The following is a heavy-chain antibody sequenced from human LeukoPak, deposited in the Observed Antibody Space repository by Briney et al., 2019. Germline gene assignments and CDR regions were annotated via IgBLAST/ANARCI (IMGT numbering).Heavy chain of an antibody. CDR2: ISYSGST. V-gene: IGHV4-59*01. J-gene: IGHJ2*01. CDR3: ARDPAHCSSTRCSSPYWYFDL. Sequence: SSETLSLTCTVSGGSISSYYRSWIRQAPGKGLEWIGYISYSGSTNYNPSLKSRVTISVDTSKNQFSLNLSSVTAADTAVYYCARDPAHCSSTRCSSPYWYFDLWGRGTLVTVSS. CDR1: GGSISSYY. D-gene: IGHD2-2*01.